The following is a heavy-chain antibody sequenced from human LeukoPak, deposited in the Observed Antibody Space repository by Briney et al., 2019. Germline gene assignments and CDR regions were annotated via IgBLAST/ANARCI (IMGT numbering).Heavy chain of an antibody. CDR2: MDYSGST. Sequence: SETLSLTCAVSGGSISDYYWTWIRQSPGTGLEWIGYMDYSGSTAYNPSLKSRVTISIDTSKKQFSLELSSVTAADTAIYFCARRKRGSGGPFDYWGQGTLVTVSS. D-gene: IGHD6-19*01. CDR1: GGSISDYY. V-gene: IGHV4-59*08. J-gene: IGHJ4*02. CDR3: ARRKRGSGGPFDY.